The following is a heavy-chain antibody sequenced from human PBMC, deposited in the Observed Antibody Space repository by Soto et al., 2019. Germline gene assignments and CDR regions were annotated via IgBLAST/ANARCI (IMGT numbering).Heavy chain of an antibody. CDR1: GFSVSDHY. Sequence: EVQLVESGGDLVQPGGSLRLSCAASGFSVSDHYIDWVSQAPGKGLEWVGRTRDKTKGYTTEYAASVKGRFTVSRDDPKNAAYLQMASLKTEDTAVYYCFRVSRVSYGHYFDFWCQGALVIVSP. CDR2: TRDKTKGYTT. D-gene: IGHD2-8*01. J-gene: IGHJ4*02. V-gene: IGHV3-72*01. CDR3: FRVSRVSYGHYFDF.